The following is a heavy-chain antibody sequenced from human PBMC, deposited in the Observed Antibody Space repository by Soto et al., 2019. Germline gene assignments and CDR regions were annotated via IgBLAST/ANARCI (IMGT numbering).Heavy chain of an antibody. D-gene: IGHD2-15*01. CDR3: ARGRDCSGGSCYPVPEGP. Sequence: GASVKVSCKASGYTFTSYGISWVRQAPGQGLEWMGWISAYNGNTNYAQKLQGRVTMTTDTSTSTAYMELRSLRSDDTAVYYCARGRDCSGGSCYPVPEGPWGQGTLVTVSS. CDR2: ISAYNGNT. CDR1: GYTFTSYG. V-gene: IGHV1-18*01. J-gene: IGHJ5*02.